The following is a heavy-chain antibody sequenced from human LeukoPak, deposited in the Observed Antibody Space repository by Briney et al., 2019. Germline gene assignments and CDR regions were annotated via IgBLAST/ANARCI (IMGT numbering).Heavy chain of an antibody. CDR1: GFAFSTYS. Sequence: QAGGSLRLSCAASGFAFSTYSIDWVRQAPGKGLEWLSYISSSSSTIYYADSVKGRFTVSRDNAENSVYLQMNSLGAEDTAVYYCARVGRSGYTKDYCGQGTLVTVAS. V-gene: IGHV3-48*04. CDR3: ARVGRSGYTKDY. D-gene: IGHD5-12*01. J-gene: IGHJ4*02. CDR2: ISSSSSTI.